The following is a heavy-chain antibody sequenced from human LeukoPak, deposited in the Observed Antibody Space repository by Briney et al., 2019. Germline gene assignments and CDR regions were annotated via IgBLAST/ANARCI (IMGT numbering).Heavy chain of an antibody. V-gene: IGHV3-23*01. J-gene: IGHJ4*02. CDR2: ISGSGGST. CDR1: GLTFSSYA. CDR3: AKHTYYYDSSGRDY. D-gene: IGHD3-22*01. Sequence: GGSLRLSCAASGLTFSSYAMSWVRQAPGKGLEWVSAISGSGGSTYYADSVKGRFTISRDNSKNTLYLQMNSLRAEDTAVYHCAKHTYYYDSSGRDYWGQGTLVTVSS.